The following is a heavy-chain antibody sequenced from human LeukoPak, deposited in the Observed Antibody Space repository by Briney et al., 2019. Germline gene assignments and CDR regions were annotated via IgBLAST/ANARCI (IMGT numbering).Heavy chain of an antibody. CDR1: GGTFSSYA. J-gene: IGHJ6*02. CDR2: IIPILGIA. Sequence: ASVKVSCKASGGTFSSYAISWVRQAPGQGLEWMGRIIPILGIANYAQKLQGRVTMTTDTSTSTAYMELRSLRSDDTAVYYCARVTMVRGASPMDVWGQGTTVTVSS. CDR3: ARVTMVRGASPMDV. V-gene: IGHV1-69*04. D-gene: IGHD3-10*01.